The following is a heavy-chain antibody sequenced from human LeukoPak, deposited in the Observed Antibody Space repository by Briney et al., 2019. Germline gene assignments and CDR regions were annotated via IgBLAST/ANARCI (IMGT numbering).Heavy chain of an antibody. CDR1: GFTFDDYA. D-gene: IGHD6-13*01. Sequence: GGSLRVSCAASGFTFDDYAMHWVRQAPGKGLEWVSLISGDGGSTYYADSVKGRFTISRDNSKNSLYLQMNSLRTEDTALYYCAKDYSSSWYYAFDIWGQGTTVTASS. J-gene: IGHJ3*02. V-gene: IGHV3-43*02. CDR3: AKDYSSSWYYAFDI. CDR2: ISGDGGST.